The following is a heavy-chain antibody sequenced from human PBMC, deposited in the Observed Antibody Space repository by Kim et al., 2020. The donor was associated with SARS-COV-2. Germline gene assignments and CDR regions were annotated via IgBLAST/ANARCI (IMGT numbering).Heavy chain of an antibody. J-gene: IGHJ5*02. CDR1: GFTFSTFE. Sequence: GGSLRLSCEASGFTFSTFEMNWVRQAPGKGLEWISYISRGGVNTHYADSVKGRFTISRDNAKNSLSLEMPSLRAEDTGVYYCVRILPSAAGLLDLWGQGALVTVSS. CDR3: VRILPSAAGLLDL. CDR2: ISRGGVNT. D-gene: IGHD6-25*01. V-gene: IGHV3-48*03.